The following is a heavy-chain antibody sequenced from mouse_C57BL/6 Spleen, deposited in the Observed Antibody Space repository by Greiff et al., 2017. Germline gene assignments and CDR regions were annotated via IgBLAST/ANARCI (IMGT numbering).Heavy chain of an antibody. CDR2: IWSGGSP. CDR1: GFSLTRYG. J-gene: IGHJ4*01. D-gene: IGHD1-1*01. V-gene: IGHV2-2*01. CDR3: APGVDYGSSGAMDD. Sequence: VKLVESGPGLVQPSQSLSITCTVSGFSLTRYGVHWVRQSPGKGLEWLGVIWSGGSPDYTAAFISKLSISKDNSKSKVFFKMNSRQADYTAIYYCAPGVDYGSSGAMDDWGQGTSVTVSS.